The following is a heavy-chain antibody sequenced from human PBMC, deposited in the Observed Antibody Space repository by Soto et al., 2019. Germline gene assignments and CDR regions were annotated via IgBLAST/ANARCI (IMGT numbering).Heavy chain of an antibody. J-gene: IGHJ4*02. CDR2: INHSGST. V-gene: IGHV4-34*01. CDR1: GGSFSGYY. D-gene: IGHD1-7*01. Sequence: PSETLSLTCAVYGGSFSGYYWSWIRQPPGKGLEWIGEINHSGSTNHNPSLKSRVTISVDTSKNQFSLKLSSVTAADTAVYYCARGSLKVWNYVNYFDYWGQGTLVTVSS. CDR3: ARGSLKVWNYVNYFDY.